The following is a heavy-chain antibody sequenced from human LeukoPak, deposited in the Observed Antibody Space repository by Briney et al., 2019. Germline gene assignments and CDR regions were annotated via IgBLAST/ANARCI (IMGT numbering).Heavy chain of an antibody. D-gene: IGHD6-19*01. Sequence: SVKGRFTISRDNAKNSLYLQMNSLRAEDTAIYYCANDYDKKTGWYWAYWGQGSLVSV. CDR3: ANDYDKKTGWYWAY. J-gene: IGHJ4*02. V-gene: IGHV3-48*03.